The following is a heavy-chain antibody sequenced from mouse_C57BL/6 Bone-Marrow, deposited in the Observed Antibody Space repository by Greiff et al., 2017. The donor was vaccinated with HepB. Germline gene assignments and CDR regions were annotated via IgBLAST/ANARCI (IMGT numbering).Heavy chain of an antibody. CDR3: ARGPPIYDGYYSYWYFDV. V-gene: IGHV3-3*01. Sequence: EVKLVESGPSLVRPSQTLSLTCTVTGFSINSDCYWIWIRQFPGNKLEYIGYTFYSGITYYNPSLESRTYITRDTSKNQFSLKLSSVTTEDTATYYCARGPPIYDGYYSYWYFDVWGTGTTVTVSS. CDR1: GFSINSDCY. J-gene: IGHJ1*03. D-gene: IGHD2-3*01. CDR2: TFYSGIT.